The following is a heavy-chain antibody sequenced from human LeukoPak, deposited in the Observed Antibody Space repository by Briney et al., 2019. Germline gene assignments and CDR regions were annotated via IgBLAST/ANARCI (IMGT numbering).Heavy chain of an antibody. V-gene: IGHV3-30*02. CDR2: IRYEGSDK. J-gene: IGHJ4*02. Sequence: GGSLRLSCAASGFTFSSYGMHWVRQPQGKGLEWVAFIRYEGSDKYYADSVKGRFTISRDNSKNTLYLQMNSLRAEDTAVYYCAKDLSGYSSSSWLDYWGQGTLVTVSS. D-gene: IGHD6-6*01. CDR1: GFTFSSYG. CDR3: AKDLSGYSSSSWLDY.